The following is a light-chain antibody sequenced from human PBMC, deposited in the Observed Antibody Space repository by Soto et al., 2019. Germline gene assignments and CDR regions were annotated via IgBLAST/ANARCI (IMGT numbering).Light chain of an antibody. V-gene: IGKV1-5*03. J-gene: IGKJ1*01. CDR3: QQYNDNWT. Sequence: DIQMTQSPSTLSASVGDRVTITCRASQSISSWLAWYQQKPGTAPKLLIYKASTLQSGVPSRFSGSGSGTEFPLTIRSLQPDDSTNYYCQQYNDNWTFGQGTKVEIK. CDR2: KAS. CDR1: QSISSW.